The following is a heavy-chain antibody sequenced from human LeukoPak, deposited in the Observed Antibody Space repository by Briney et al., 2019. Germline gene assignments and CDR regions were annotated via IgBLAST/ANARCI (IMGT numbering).Heavy chain of an antibody. Sequence: GGSLRLSCAASGFTFSSYAMSWVRQAPGKGLEWVSAITNSGGTTYYADSVKGRFTISRDNSKNTLCLQMNSLRAEDTAVYFCAKVPYSDYGSGRPPFMDVWGQGTTVAVSS. D-gene: IGHD3-10*01. CDR1: GFTFSSYA. J-gene: IGHJ6*02. V-gene: IGHV3-23*01. CDR2: ITNSGGTT. CDR3: AKVPYSDYGSGRPPFMDV.